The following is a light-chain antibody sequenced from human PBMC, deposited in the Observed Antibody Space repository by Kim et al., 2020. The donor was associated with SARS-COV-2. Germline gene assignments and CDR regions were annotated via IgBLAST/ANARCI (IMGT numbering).Light chain of an antibody. CDR1: QSVSSW. CDR3: QQYKSYWT. Sequence: DIQMTQSPSTLSASVGDRVTIACRASQSVSSWLAWYQHKPGKAPKLLIYKASNLQSGVPSRFSGSGSGTEFTLTISSLQPDDFATYYCQQYKSYWTFGQGTKVDIK. CDR2: KAS. V-gene: IGKV1-5*03. J-gene: IGKJ1*01.